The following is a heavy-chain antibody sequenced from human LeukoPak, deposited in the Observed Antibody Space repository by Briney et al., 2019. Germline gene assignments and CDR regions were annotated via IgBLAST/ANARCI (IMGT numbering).Heavy chain of an antibody. CDR3: ARLGIETDYYYYYGMDV. Sequence: GGSLRLSCAASGFTVSSNYMSWVRQAPGKGLEWVSVIYSGGSTYYADSVKGRFTISRDNSKNTLYLQMNSLRAEDTAVYYCARLGIETDYYYYYGMDVWGQGTTVTVSS. D-gene: IGHD7-27*01. V-gene: IGHV3-53*01. CDR2: IYSGGST. CDR1: GFTVSSNY. J-gene: IGHJ6*02.